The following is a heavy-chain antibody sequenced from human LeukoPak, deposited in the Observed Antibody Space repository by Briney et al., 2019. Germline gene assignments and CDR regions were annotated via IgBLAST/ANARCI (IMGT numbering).Heavy chain of an antibody. J-gene: IGHJ4*02. D-gene: IGHD3-22*01. CDR2: IKQEGSEK. CDR3: AKDGCYYLYYFDF. V-gene: IGHV3-7*01. CDR1: GFTLSRYW. Sequence: GGSLRLSCAASGFTLSRYWMSWVRQARGKGREWVANIKQEGSEKYYVDSVKGRFTNSRDNHKNTLYLQMNTLRVEDTAVYYCAKDGCYYLYYFDFWGQGTLVTVSS.